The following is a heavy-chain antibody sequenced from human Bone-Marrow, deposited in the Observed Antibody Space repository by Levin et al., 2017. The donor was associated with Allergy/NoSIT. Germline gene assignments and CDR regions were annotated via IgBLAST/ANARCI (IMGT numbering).Heavy chain of an antibody. Sequence: PGGSLRLSCAASGFTFSSYGMHWVRQAPGKGLEWVAVIWYDGSNKYYADSVKGRFTISRDNSKNTLYLQMNSLRAEDTAVYYCARDGEGVLLWFGESQMFAFDIWGQGTMVTVSS. J-gene: IGHJ3*02. D-gene: IGHD3-10*01. CDR1: GFTFSSYG. CDR3: ARDGEGVLLWFGESQMFAFDI. CDR2: IWYDGSNK. V-gene: IGHV3-33*01.